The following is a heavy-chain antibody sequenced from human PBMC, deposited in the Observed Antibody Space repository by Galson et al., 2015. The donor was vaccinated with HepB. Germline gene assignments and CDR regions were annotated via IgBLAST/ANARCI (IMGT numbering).Heavy chain of an antibody. J-gene: IGHJ4*02. D-gene: IGHD3/OR15-3a*01. V-gene: IGHV3-74*01. CDR2: INGDGSST. Sequence: SLRLACAASGFTFSTSWVHWVRQAPGKGLVWVSRINGDGSSTSYADSVKGRFTISRDNANNTLYLQMNSLRVEDTAVYYCARGGPLGTYYFDYWGQGILVTVSS. CDR1: GFTFSTSW. CDR3: ARGGPLGTYYFDY.